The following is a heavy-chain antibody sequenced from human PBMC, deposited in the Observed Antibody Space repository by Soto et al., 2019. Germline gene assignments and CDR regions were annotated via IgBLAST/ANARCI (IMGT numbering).Heavy chain of an antibody. J-gene: IGHJ6*02. CDR1: GYTFTGYY. CDR3: ARDGLVPAAMGGMDV. Sequence: ASVKVSCKASGYTFTGYYMHWVRQAPGQGLEWMGWINPNSGGTNYAQKFQGRVTMTRDTSISTAYMELSRLRSDDTAVYYCARDGLVPAAMGGMDVWGQGTTVTVSS. CDR2: INPNSGGT. D-gene: IGHD2-2*01. V-gene: IGHV1-2*02.